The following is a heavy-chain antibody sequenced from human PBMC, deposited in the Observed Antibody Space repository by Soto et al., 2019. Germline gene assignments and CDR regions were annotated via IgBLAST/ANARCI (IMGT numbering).Heavy chain of an antibody. CDR3: ARDSGHYYRSDAFDK. CDR2: IDPSGGST. CDR1: GYTFTASY. J-gene: IGHJ3*02. Sequence: QVQLVQSGAEVKKPGASVKVSCTASGYTFTASYMHWVRQAPGQGLEWMGIIDPSGGSTSYSQKFQGRVTMTRDTSTSTVYMELNSLRSEDTAVFYCARDSGHYYRSDAFDKWGQGTMVTVAS. V-gene: IGHV1-46*01. D-gene: IGHD1-26*01.